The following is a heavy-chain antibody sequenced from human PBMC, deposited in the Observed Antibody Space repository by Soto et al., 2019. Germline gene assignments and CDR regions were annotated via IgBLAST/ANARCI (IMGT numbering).Heavy chain of an antibody. CDR3: AKDGYSYGYGFLDY. CDR1: GFTFSSYG. J-gene: IGHJ4*02. D-gene: IGHD5-18*01. Sequence: EVQLLESGGGLVQPGGSLRLSCAASGFTFSSYGMSWVRQAPGKGLEWVSAISGSGGSTYYADSVKGRFTISRDNSKNTLYLQMNSLRAEDTAVYYCAKDGYSYGYGFLDYWGQGTLVTVSS. CDR2: ISGSGGST. V-gene: IGHV3-23*01.